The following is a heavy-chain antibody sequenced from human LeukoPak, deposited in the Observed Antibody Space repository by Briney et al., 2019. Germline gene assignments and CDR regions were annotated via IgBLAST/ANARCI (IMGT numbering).Heavy chain of an antibody. V-gene: IGHV1-46*01. CDR3: ARGNHDYGDYEVLYFDY. CDR1: GYTLTSYY. CDR2: INPSGGST. Sequence: ASVKVSCKASGYTLTSYYMHWVRQAPGQGLEWMGIINPSGGSTSYAQKFQGRVTMTRDTSTSTVYMELSSLRSEDTAVYYCARGNHDYGDYEVLYFDYWGQGTLVTVSS. D-gene: IGHD4-17*01. J-gene: IGHJ4*02.